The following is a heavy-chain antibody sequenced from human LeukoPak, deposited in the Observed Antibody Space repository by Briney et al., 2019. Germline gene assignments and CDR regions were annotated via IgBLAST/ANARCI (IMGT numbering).Heavy chain of an antibody. J-gene: IGHJ4*02. D-gene: IGHD3-3*01. Sequence: ASVKVSCKTSGYTFTQFAINWMRQAPGQGLDWLGWVNMHTGIPTYALGFTGRFVFSLDTSVSTAYLQISSLKAEDTAVYYCARDAPDGGVSKFDYWGQGTLVTVSS. CDR1: GYTFTQFA. CDR2: VNMHTGIP. CDR3: ARDAPDGGVSKFDY. V-gene: IGHV7-4-1*02.